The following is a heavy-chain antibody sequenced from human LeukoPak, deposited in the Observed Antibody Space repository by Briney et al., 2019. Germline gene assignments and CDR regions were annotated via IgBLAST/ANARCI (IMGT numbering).Heavy chain of an antibody. J-gene: IGHJ4*02. Sequence: PSETLSLTCAVSGYSISSGYYWGWIRQPLGKGLEWIGSIYHSGSTSYNPSLKSRVTISVDTSKNQFSLKLSSVTAADTAVYYCARDERFTIFGVVISGNYYFDYWGQGTLVTVSS. CDR1: GYSISSGYY. CDR2: IYHSGST. D-gene: IGHD3-3*01. V-gene: IGHV4-38-2*02. CDR3: ARDERFTIFGVVISGNYYFDY.